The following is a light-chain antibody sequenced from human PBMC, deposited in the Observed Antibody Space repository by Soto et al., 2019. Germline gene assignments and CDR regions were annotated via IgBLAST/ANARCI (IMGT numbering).Light chain of an antibody. CDR3: QQYNKWPLT. J-gene: IGKJ1*01. Sequence: EIVLTQSRATLSVSPGERATLSCRASQSVDISLAWYQQKPGQAPRLLIYGASTRATGIPVRFSGSASGTEFTLTISSLQSEDFTVYYCQQYNKWPLTFGQGTKVDIK. CDR2: GAS. V-gene: IGKV3-15*01. CDR1: QSVDIS.